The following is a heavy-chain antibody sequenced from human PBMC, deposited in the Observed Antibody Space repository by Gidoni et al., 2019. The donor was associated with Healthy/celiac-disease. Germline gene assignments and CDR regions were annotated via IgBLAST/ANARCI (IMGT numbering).Heavy chain of an antibody. CDR1: GGSIRSYY. Sequence: QVQLQESGPGLVKPSETLSLTCTVSGGSIRSYYWSWIRQPPGKGLEWIGYTYYSGSTNSTPSLKSRVTISVDTSKNQFSLKLSSVTAADTAVYYCARLGGYDLPLGAYYYYGMDVWGQGTTVTVSS. V-gene: IGHV4-59*01. CDR2: TYYSGST. D-gene: IGHD3-3*01. CDR3: ARLGGYDLPLGAYYYYGMDV. J-gene: IGHJ6*02.